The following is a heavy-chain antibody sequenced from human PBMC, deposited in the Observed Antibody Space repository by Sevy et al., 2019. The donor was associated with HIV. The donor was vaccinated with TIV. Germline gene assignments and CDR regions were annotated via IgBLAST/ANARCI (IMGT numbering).Heavy chain of an antibody. V-gene: IGHV3-15*01. Sequence: GGSLRLSCAASGFTFTYAWMSWVRQAPGKGLEWVGRIKSRPDGGTTDYAVSVKGRFIISRDDSKNTLYLQMNSLKAEDSAVYYCATDPIIVLLVTDGMDVWGQGTTVTVSS. D-gene: IGHD2-8*01. CDR3: ATDPIIVLLVTDGMDV. J-gene: IGHJ6*02. CDR1: GFTFTYAW. CDR2: IKSRPDGGTT.